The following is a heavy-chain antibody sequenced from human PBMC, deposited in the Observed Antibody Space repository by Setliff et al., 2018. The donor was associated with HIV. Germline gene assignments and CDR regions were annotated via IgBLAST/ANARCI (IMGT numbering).Heavy chain of an antibody. J-gene: IGHJ4*02. D-gene: IGHD3-10*01. CDR3: ARDAGAPGRGNPLDY. Sequence: AASVKVSCKASGYTFTGYYMHWVRQAPGQGLEWMGWINPNSGGTNYAQKFQGRVTMTRDTSISTAYMELSTLRDDDTAVYYCARDAGAPGRGNPLDYWGQGTLVTVSS. CDR2: INPNSGGT. V-gene: IGHV1-2*02. CDR1: GYTFTGYY.